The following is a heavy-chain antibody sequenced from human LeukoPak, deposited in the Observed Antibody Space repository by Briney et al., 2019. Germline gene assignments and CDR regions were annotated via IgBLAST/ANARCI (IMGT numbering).Heavy chain of an antibody. V-gene: IGHV1-18*04. D-gene: IGHD6-19*01. CDR1: GYTFTSYG. CDR3: ASTNGYSSGWYFDY. CDR2: ISAYNGNT. Sequence: GASVTVSCKASGYTFTSYGISWVRQAPGQGREWMGWISAYNGNTNYAQKLQGRVTMTTDTSTSTAYMELRSLRSDDTAVYYCASTNGYSSGWYFDYWGQGTLVTVSS. J-gene: IGHJ4*02.